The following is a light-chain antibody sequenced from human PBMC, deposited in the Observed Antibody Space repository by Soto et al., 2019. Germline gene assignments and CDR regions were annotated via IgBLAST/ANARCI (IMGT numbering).Light chain of an antibody. Sequence: DIQLTQSPSFLSASVGDRVTITCRASQGISTFLAWYQQKPGKAPNLLIYAASTLHDGVPSRFGGSGSGTEFTLTIRSLQPEDFATYYCQQYNGWPWTFGLGTKVDIK. V-gene: IGKV1-9*01. CDR3: QQYNGWPWT. J-gene: IGKJ1*01. CDR2: AAS. CDR1: QGISTF.